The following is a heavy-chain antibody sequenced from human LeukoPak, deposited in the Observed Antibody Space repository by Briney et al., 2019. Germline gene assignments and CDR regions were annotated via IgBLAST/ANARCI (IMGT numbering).Heavy chain of an antibody. J-gene: IGHJ4*02. D-gene: IGHD3-3*01. CDR3: PQKVGPFPLLAF. V-gene: IGHV4-4*02. CDR2: ISLRGLT. CDR1: GGSISGTNW. Sequence: PSETLSLTCDVSGGSISGTNWWSWVRQPPGQGLEWIGEISLRGLTNYNPSLRSRLTMSLDESKNQVSLNLTSVTAADTAVYYVPQKVGPFPLLAFWGKEPLVSV.